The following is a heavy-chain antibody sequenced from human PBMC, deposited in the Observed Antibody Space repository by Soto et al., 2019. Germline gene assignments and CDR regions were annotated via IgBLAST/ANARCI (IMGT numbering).Heavy chain of an antibody. CDR1: GGSISSYS. CDR2: IYYSGST. Sequence: ASETLSLTCTVSGGSISSYSWSWIRQPPGKGLEWIGFIYYSGSTYYNPSLKSRVTISIDTSKNQFSLKLSSVTAADTAVYYCAKNWNWGSLVHWGQGTLVTVSS. D-gene: IGHD7-27*01. CDR3: AKNWNWGSLVH. V-gene: IGHV4-59*12. J-gene: IGHJ4*02.